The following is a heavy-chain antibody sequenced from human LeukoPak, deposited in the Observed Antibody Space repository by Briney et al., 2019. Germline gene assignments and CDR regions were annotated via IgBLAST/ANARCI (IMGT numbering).Heavy chain of an antibody. J-gene: IGHJ4*02. V-gene: IGHV1-2*02. Sequence: ASVKVSCKASGYTFTGYYMHWVRQAPGQGLEWMGWINPNSGGTNYAQKFQGRVTMTRDTSISTAYMELSRLRSDDTAVYYCARDRYGDYGGGSDYWGQGTLVTVSS. CDR3: ARDRYGDYGGGSDY. CDR1: GYTFTGYY. D-gene: IGHD4-17*01. CDR2: INPNSGGT.